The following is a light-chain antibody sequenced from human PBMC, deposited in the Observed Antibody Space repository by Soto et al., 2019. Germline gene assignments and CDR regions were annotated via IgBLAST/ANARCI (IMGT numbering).Light chain of an antibody. CDR2: KAS. J-gene: IGKJ1*01. CDR1: QSISSW. Sequence: DIQMTQSPSTLSASVGDRVIITCRASQSISSWLAWYQQKPGKAPNLLIYKASTLKSGVPSRFSGSGSGTEFTLTISSLQPDDCATYYCQQYDNDSWTFGQGTKVEIK. V-gene: IGKV1-5*03. CDR3: QQYDNDSWT.